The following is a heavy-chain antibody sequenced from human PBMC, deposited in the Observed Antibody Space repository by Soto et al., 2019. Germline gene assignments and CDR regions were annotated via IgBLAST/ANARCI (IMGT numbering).Heavy chain of an antibody. CDR3: ARDSGYSYGPLDY. CDR2: ISGSSRSI. Sequence: GGSLRLSCAASGFTFSRFAMSWVRQAPGKGLEWVSYISGSSRSIYYADSVKGRFTISRDNAKNSLYLQMNSLRAEDSAVYYCARDSGYSYGPLDYWGQRTLVTVSS. J-gene: IGHJ4*02. V-gene: IGHV3-48*01. CDR1: GFTFSRFA. D-gene: IGHD5-18*01.